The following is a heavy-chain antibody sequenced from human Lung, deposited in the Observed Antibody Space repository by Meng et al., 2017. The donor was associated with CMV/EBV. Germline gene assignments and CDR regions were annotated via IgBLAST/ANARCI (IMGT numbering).Heavy chain of an antibody. CDR2: IYTSGST. J-gene: IGHJ5*02. CDR1: GGSISIYY. D-gene: IGHD3-22*01. Sequence: VHLPGPGPGLVNLSETLSLPCTVSGGSISIYYWSWIRPPAGKGLEWIGRIYTSGSTNYNPSLKSRVTMSVDTSKNQFSLKLSSVTAADTAVYYCAGYDSSGYEGSWGQGTLVTVSS. CDR3: AGYDSSGYEGS. V-gene: IGHV4-4*07.